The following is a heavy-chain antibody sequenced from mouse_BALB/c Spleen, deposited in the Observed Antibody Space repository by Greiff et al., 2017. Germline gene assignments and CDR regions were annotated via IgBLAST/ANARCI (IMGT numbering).Heavy chain of an antibody. CDR1: GFTFSSYG. Sequence: EVKVVESGGDLVKPGGSLKLSCAASGFTFSSYGMSWVRQTPDKRLEWVATISSGGSYTYYPDSVKGRFTISRDNAKNTLYLQMSSLKSEDTAMYYCARHEGGNYEHFDYWGQGTTLTVSS. D-gene: IGHD2-1*01. V-gene: IGHV5-6*01. CDR2: ISSGGSYT. CDR3: ARHEGGNYEHFDY. J-gene: IGHJ2*01.